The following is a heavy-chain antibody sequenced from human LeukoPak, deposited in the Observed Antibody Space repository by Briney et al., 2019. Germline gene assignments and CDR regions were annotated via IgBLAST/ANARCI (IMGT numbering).Heavy chain of an antibody. CDR3: ARCSCTSTRCYYYYYMDV. V-gene: IGHV3-20*04. J-gene: IGHJ6*03. CDR1: GGSFSGYY. Sequence: ETLSLTCAVYGGSFSGYYWSWVRQPPGKGLEWVSGINWNGGSTGYADPVKGGFTICRDNAKHSLYLQMNSLRVEDTALYYCARCSCTSTRCYYYYYMDVSGKGTTVTASS. D-gene: IGHD2-2*01. CDR2: INWNGGST.